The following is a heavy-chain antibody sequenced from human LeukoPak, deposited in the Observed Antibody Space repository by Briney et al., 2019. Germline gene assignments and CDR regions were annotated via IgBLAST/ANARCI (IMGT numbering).Heavy chain of an antibody. V-gene: IGHV1-69*13. CDR2: IIPIFGTA. CDR3: ARSSSSFYYFDY. D-gene: IGHD6-13*01. CDR1: GGTFSSYA. Sequence: ASVRVSCKASGGTFSSYAISWVRQAPGQGLEWMGGIIPIFGTANYAQKFQGRVTITADESTSTAYMELSSLRSEDTAVYYCARSSSSFYYFDYWGQGTLVTVSS. J-gene: IGHJ4*02.